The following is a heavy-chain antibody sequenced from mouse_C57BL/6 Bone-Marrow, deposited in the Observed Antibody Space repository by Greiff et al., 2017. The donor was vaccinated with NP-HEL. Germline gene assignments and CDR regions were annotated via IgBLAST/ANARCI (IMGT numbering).Heavy chain of an antibody. J-gene: IGHJ2*01. CDR1: GYTFTSYW. CDR3: ARGDGYYGEYFDY. V-gene: IGHV1-69*01. Sequence: QVQLQQPGAELVMPGASVKLSCKASGYTFTSYWMHWVKQRPGQGLEWIGEIDPSDSYTNYNQKFKGKSTLTVDKSSSTAYMQLSSLTSDDSAVYYCARGDGYYGEYFDYWGQGTTLTVSS. CDR2: IDPSDSYT. D-gene: IGHD2-3*01.